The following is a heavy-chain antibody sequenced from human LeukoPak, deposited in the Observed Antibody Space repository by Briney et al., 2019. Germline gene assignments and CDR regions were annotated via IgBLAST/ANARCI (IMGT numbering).Heavy chain of an antibody. CDR2: IKTDGSES. D-gene: IGHD3-16*01. CDR3: ARLGEKADFDY. V-gene: IGHV3-7*01. Sequence: SGGSLRLSCEGSGFTFSNCWMGWVRQAPGKGLQWVANIKTDGSESYYVDSVKGRFTFSRDNAKNSLYLQINSLRAEDTAVYYCARLGEKADFDYWGQGTLVTVPS. CDR1: GFTFSNCW. J-gene: IGHJ4*02.